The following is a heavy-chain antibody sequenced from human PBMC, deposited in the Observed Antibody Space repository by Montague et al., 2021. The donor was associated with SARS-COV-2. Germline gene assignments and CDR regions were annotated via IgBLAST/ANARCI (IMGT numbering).Heavy chain of an antibody. V-gene: IGHV3-23*01. CDR2: ISSSGGHT. D-gene: IGHD4-23*01. CDR3: AKDRGGNSDWYFDL. Sequence: SLRLYCAASGFTFSSYAMSWVRQAPGKGLEWVSGISSSGGHTYYADSVKGRSTISRDNSKNTLYLQMNSLGAEDTAVYYCAKDRGGNSDWYFDLWGRGTLVIGSS. CDR1: GFTFSSYA. J-gene: IGHJ2*01.